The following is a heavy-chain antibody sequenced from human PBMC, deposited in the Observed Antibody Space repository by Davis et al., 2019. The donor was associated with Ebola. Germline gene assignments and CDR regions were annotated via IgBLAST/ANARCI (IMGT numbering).Heavy chain of an antibody. J-gene: IGHJ6*02. V-gene: IGHV3-21*01. CDR1: GFTFSSYS. CDR2: ISSSSSYI. CDR3: AREDIAAAGLLYYYYGMDV. Sequence: GESLKISCAASGFTFSSYSMNWVRQAPGKGLEWVSSISSSSSYIYYADSVKGRFTISRDNSKNTLYLQMNSLRAEDTAVYYCAREDIAAAGLLYYYYGMDVWGQGTTVTVSS. D-gene: IGHD6-13*01.